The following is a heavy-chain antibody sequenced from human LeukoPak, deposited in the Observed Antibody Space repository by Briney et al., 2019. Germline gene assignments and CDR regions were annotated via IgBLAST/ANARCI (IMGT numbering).Heavy chain of an antibody. Sequence: PGGSLRLSCAASGFTFSSYAMSWVRQAPGKGLEWVSAISGSGGSTYYADSVKGRFTISRDNSKNTLYLQMNSLRAEDTAVYYCASVIVPAARYYYGMDVWGQGTTVTVSS. CDR1: GFTFSSYA. J-gene: IGHJ6*02. D-gene: IGHD2-2*01. V-gene: IGHV3-23*01. CDR3: ASVIVPAARYYYGMDV. CDR2: ISGSGGST.